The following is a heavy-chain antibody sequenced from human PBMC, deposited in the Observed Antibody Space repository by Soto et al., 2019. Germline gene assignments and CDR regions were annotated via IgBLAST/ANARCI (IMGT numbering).Heavy chain of an antibody. J-gene: IGHJ5*02. Sequence: QVQLVQSGAEVKKPGASVKVSCKASGYTFTSYDINWVRQATGQGLEWMGWMNPNSGNTGYAQKFQGRVTMTRNTSMSTAYMKLSSLRSEDTAVYYCSRERSACTGGFDPWGQGTLVTVSS. CDR1: GYTFTSYD. CDR3: SRERSACTGGFDP. D-gene: IGHD6-13*01. CDR2: MNPNSGNT. V-gene: IGHV1-8*01.